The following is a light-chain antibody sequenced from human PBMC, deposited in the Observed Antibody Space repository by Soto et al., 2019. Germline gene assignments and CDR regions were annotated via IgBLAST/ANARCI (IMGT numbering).Light chain of an antibody. Sequence: AIQLTQSPSSLSASVGDRVTITCRASQGISSALAWYQQKPGKAPKLLIYDASSLESGVPSRFSGSGSGTDFALTISSLQPEDFATYYCQQFNSYLWTFGQGTKVEIK. J-gene: IGKJ1*01. CDR1: QGISSA. CDR2: DAS. CDR3: QQFNSYLWT. V-gene: IGKV1-13*02.